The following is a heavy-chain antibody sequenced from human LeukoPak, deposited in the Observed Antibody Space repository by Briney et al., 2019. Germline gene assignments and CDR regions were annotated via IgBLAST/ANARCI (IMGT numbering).Heavy chain of an antibody. J-gene: IGHJ3*02. D-gene: IGHD1-26*01. CDR3: AKDGVRGALDAFDI. CDR1: GFTVSRNY. CDR2: IYSAGTT. Sequence: PGGSLRLSCAASGFTVSRNYYMNWVRQAPGKGLEWVSVIYSAGTTYYADSVKGRFTISRDNSKNTVYLQMNSLRAEDTAVYYCAKDGVRGALDAFDIWGQGTMVTVSS. V-gene: IGHV3-53*01.